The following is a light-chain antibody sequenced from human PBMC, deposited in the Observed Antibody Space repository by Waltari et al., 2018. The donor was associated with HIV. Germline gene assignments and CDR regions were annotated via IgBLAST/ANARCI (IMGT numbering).Light chain of an antibody. Sequence: TQLPLSLTVSPGESASISCRATESLLHSNGRDYLDWYVQRPGQTPRLLIYLASNRASGVPDRFVGTGSGTDFTLRITRVEAADVGTYFCLQNIRAPFAFGQGT. CDR3: LQNIRAPFA. V-gene: IGKV2-28*01. CDR1: ESLLHSNGRDY. J-gene: IGKJ2*01. CDR2: LAS.